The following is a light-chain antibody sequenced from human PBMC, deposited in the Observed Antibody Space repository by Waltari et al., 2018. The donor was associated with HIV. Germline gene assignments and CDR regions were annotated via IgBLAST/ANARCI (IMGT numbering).Light chain of an antibody. J-gene: IGLJ2*01. CDR2: GVN. Sequence: SALTQPASVSGSPGQSVTISCTGTSSDFDLHHFLSWYQQNPGRAPQLIIFGVNYRPSGISSRFSASKSGDTASLTISGLQSGDEADYYCTTYTATDSLLIGSGTKLTVL. CDR1: SSDFDLHHF. CDR3: TTYTATDSLL. V-gene: IGLV2-14*01.